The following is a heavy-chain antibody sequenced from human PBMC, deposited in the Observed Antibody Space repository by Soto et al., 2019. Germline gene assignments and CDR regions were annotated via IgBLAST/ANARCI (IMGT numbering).Heavy chain of an antibody. CDR3: AREPRWVGTTYRHDAFDI. J-gene: IGHJ3*02. V-gene: IGHV1-2*04. D-gene: IGHD1-1*01. CDR1: GYTFTGYY. CDR2: INPNSGGT. Sequence: ASVKVSCKASGYTFTGYYMHWVRQAPGQGLEWMGWINPNSGGTNYAQKFQGWVTMTRDTSISTAYMELSRLRSDDTAVYYCAREPRWVGTTYRHDAFDIWGQGTMVTVSS.